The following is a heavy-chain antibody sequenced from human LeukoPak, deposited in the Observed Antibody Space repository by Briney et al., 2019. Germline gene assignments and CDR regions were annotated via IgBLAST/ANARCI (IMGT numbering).Heavy chain of an antibody. J-gene: IGHJ4*02. CDR3: ARDWAHYEY. Sequence: GGSLRLSCAASGFTFSSYAMSWVRQAPGKGLEWVADIKPDGSEKYYLDSVKGRFTISRDNAKNLLYLQMNSLRAEDMAVYYCARDWAHYEYWGQGTLVTVSS. CDR1: GFTFSSYA. CDR2: IKPDGSEK. D-gene: IGHD3-16*01. V-gene: IGHV3-7*01.